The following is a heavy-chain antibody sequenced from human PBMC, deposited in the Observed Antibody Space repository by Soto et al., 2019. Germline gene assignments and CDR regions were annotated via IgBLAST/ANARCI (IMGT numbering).Heavy chain of an antibody. D-gene: IGHD3-10*01. CDR3: ARSGHGDPYWYFDV. Sequence: QVQLPESGPGLVKPSETLSLTCTVSGGFISGNYWNWIRQPPGKGLEWIGYLHHSGSTNDNPTLKSRVTISVDTSKNQFSLKLSSVTAADTAMYDCARSGHGDPYWYFDVWGRGTLVTVSS. J-gene: IGHJ2*01. CDR2: LHHSGST. CDR1: GGFISGNY. V-gene: IGHV4-59*01.